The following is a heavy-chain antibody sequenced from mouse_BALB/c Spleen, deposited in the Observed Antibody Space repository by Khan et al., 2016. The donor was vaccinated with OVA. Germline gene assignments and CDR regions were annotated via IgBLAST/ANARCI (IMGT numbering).Heavy chain of an antibody. CDR1: GYTFTDYY. D-gene: IGHD2-3*01. CDR2: INPGSGNS. CDR3: ARRWGAWFAY. J-gene: IGHJ3*01. V-gene: IGHV1-77*01. Sequence: QVQLKQSGAELARPGASVKLSCKASGYTFTDYYIDWVKQRTGQGLEWIGEINPGSGNSYYNEKFKGQATLTADKSSNTAFVQLSSLPSDDSAVYFCARRWGAWFAYGGQGTLVTVSA.